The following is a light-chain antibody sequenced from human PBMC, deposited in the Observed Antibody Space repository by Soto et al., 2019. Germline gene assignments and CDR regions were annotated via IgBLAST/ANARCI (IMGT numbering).Light chain of an antibody. CDR1: SSNIGSNT. Sequence: QSVLTQPPSASGTPGQRVTISCSGSSSNIGSNTVNWYQQFPGTAPKLLIYGNGQRPSGVPGRFSGSKSATSASLTISGLQSEDEADYYCSSFSSITREVFGGGTKLTVL. J-gene: IGLJ2*01. V-gene: IGLV1-44*01. CDR2: GNG. CDR3: SSFSSITREV.